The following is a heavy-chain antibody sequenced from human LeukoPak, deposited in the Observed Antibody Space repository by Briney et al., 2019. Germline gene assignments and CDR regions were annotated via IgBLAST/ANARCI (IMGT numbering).Heavy chain of an antibody. CDR3: ATGARYVVVPAAPFDY. CDR2: ISSSCRYI. J-gene: IGHJ4*02. V-gene: IGHV3-21*01. CDR1: GFTFSSYS. Sequence: GGSLRLSCAASGFTFSSYSMNWVSQAPGKGMEWGSSISSSCRYIYYAASVKRRSTISRDNAKNSLYLQMNSLRAEDTAVYYCATGARYVVVPAAPFDYWGQGALVTVSS. D-gene: IGHD2-2*01.